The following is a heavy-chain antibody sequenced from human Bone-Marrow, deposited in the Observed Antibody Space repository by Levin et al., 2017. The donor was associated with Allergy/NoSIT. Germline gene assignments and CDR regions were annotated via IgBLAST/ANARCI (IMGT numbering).Heavy chain of an antibody. Sequence: GESLKISCKASGYTFTSYYMHWVRQAPGQGLEWMGIINPSGGSPTYAQKFQGRVTMTRDTSTSTVYMELSRLRSEDTAVYYCAREFVVVVVATAPPRDSDAFDIWGQGTMVTVSS. J-gene: IGHJ3*02. CDR3: AREFVVVVVATAPPRDSDAFDI. V-gene: IGHV1-46*01. D-gene: IGHD2-15*01. CDR2: INPSGGSP. CDR1: GYTFTSYY.